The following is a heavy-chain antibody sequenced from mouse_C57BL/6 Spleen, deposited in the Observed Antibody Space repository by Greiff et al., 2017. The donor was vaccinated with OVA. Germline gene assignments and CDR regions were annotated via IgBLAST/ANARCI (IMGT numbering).Heavy chain of an antibody. D-gene: IGHD2-4*01. CDR3: ESDYDYDGRNWYFDV. CDR1: GFTFSSYG. J-gene: IGHJ1*03. Sequence: QVVESGGDFVKPGGSLKLSCAASGFTFSSYGMSWVRQTPDKRLEWVATISSGGSYTYYPDSVKGRFTISRDNAKNTLYLQMSSLKSEDTAMYYCESDYDYDGRNWYFDVWGTGTTVTVSS. V-gene: IGHV5-6*01. CDR2: ISSGGSYT.